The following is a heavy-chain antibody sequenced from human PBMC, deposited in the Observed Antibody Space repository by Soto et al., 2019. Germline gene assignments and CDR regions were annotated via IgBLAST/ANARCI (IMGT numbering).Heavy chain of an antibody. CDR3: ARGETWVDKYYYGMDV. J-gene: IGHJ6*02. Sequence: SETLSLTCTVSGGSISSYYWSWIRQPPGKGLEWIGYIYYSGSTNYNPSLKSRVTISVDTSKNQFSLKLSSVTAADTAVYYCARGETWVDKYYYGMDVWGQGTTVTVSS. CDR2: IYYSGST. CDR1: GGSISSYY. V-gene: IGHV4-59*01. D-gene: IGHD5-12*01.